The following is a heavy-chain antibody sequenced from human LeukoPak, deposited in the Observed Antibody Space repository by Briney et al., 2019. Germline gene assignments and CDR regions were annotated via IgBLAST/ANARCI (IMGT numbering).Heavy chain of an antibody. CDR3: ARSLVDTATGVSASLFDP. J-gene: IGHJ5*02. D-gene: IGHD5-18*01. Sequence: GASVKVSCKASGYTFTNYFIHWVRQAPGQGLEWMGWISAYNGNTNYAQKLQGRVTMTTDTSTSTAYMELRSLRSDDTAVYYCARSLVDTATGVSASLFDPWGQGTLVTVSS. CDR2: ISAYNGNT. CDR1: GYTFTNYF. V-gene: IGHV1-18*04.